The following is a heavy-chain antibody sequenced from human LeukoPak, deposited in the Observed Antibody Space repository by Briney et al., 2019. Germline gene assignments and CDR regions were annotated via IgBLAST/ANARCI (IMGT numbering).Heavy chain of an antibody. Sequence: PGGSLRLSCAASGFTFSSYAMHWVRQAPGKGLEYVSAISSNGGSTYYANSVKGRFTISRDNSKNTLYLQMGSLRAEDMAVYYCAREDAYYDFWSGRGHYYYYMDVWGKGTTVTVSS. CDR2: ISSNGGST. J-gene: IGHJ6*03. CDR1: GFTFSSYA. D-gene: IGHD3-3*01. CDR3: AREDAYYDFWSGRGHYYYYMDV. V-gene: IGHV3-64*01.